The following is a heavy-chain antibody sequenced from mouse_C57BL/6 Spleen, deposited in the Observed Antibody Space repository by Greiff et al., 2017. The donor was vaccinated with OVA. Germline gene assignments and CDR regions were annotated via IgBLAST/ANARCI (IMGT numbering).Heavy chain of an antibody. CDR1: GFSLTSYG. CDR2: IWSGGST. D-gene: IGHD2-12*01. V-gene: IGHV2-2*01. J-gene: IGHJ4*01. Sequence: VKLVESGPGLVQPSQSLSITCTVSGFSLTSYGVHWVRQSPGKGLEWLGVIWSGGSTDYNAAFISRLSISKDNSKCQVVFKMNSLQADDTAIYYCARKEGYSHYYAMDYWGQGTSVTVSS. CDR3: ARKEGYSHYYAMDY.